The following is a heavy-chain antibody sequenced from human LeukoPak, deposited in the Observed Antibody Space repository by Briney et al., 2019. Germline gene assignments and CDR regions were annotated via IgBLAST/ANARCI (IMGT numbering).Heavy chain of an antibody. CDR1: GGSFSGYY. V-gene: IGHV4-34*01. CDR2: INHSGST. J-gene: IGHJ3*02. D-gene: IGHD3-22*01. CDR3: ARGKGYYGDAFDI. Sequence: SETLSLTCAVYGGSFSGYYWSCIRQPPGKGLEWIGEINHSGSTNYDPSLKSRGTISVDTSKNQFSLKLSSVTAADTAVYYCARGKGYYGDAFDIWGQGTMVTVSS.